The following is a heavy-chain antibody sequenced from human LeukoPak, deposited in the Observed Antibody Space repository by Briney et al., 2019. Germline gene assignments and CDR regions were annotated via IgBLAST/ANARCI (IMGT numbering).Heavy chain of an antibody. CDR2: IIPIFGTA. V-gene: IGHV1-69*13. CDR1: GGTFSSYA. Sequence: GASVKVSCKASGGTFSSYAISWVRQAPGQGLEWMGGIIPIFGTANYAQKFQGRVTITADESTSTAYMELSSLRSEDTAVYYCARTRIAAAGAPFDYWGRGTLVTVSS. CDR3: ARTRIAAAGAPFDY. D-gene: IGHD6-13*01. J-gene: IGHJ4*02.